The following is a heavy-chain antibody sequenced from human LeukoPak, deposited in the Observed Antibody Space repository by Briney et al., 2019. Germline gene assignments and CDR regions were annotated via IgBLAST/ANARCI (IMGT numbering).Heavy chain of an antibody. J-gene: IGHJ4*02. Sequence: PSETLSLTCTVSGGSISGSSYYWGWIRQPPGKGLEWIGYIYYSGSTNYNPSLKSRVTISVDTSKNQFSLKLSSVAAADTAVYYCARDLVMVRGVTEDPTWDWGQGTLVTVSS. CDR2: IYYSGST. V-gene: IGHV4-61*01. CDR3: ARDLVMVRGVTEDPTWD. CDR1: GGSISGSSYY. D-gene: IGHD3-10*01.